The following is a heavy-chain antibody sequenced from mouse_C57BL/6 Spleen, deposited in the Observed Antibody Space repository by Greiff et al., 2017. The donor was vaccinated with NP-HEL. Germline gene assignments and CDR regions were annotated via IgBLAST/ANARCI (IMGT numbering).Heavy chain of an antibody. V-gene: IGHV1-5*01. CDR1: GYTFTSYW. CDR3: TKNLILRSGFAY. CDR2: IYPGNSDT. Sequence: EVQLQQSGTVLARPGASVKMSCKTSGYTFTSYWMHWVKQRPGQGLEWIGAIYPGNSDTSYNQKFKGKAKLTAVTSASTAYMELSSLTNEDSAVYYCTKNLILRSGFAYWGQGTLVTVSA. D-gene: IGHD1-1*01. J-gene: IGHJ3*01.